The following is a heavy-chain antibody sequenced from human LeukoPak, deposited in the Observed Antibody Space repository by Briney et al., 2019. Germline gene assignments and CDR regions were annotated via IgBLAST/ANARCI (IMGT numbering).Heavy chain of an antibody. CDR1: GYTFTSYD. Sequence: APVKVSCKASGYTFTSYDINWVRQGTGQGLEWVGWMNPNSGNTGYAQKFQGRVTMTRNTSISTAYMELSSLRSEDTAVYYCARGEAPLGSSSWGAWGQGTLVTVSS. V-gene: IGHV1-8*01. J-gene: IGHJ4*02. D-gene: IGHD6-13*01. CDR2: MNPNSGNT. CDR3: ARGEAPLGSSSWGA.